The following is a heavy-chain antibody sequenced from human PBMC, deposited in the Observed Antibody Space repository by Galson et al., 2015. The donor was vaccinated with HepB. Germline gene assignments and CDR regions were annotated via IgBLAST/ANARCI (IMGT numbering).Heavy chain of an antibody. CDR3: ARSVITPVAPNSEIDY. V-gene: IGHV1-69*04. CDR1: GGTFSNYA. CDR2: IIPIFGFT. J-gene: IGHJ4*02. Sequence: SVKVSCKASGGTFSNYAISWVRQAPGQGLEWMGRIIPIFGFTNYAQKFQGRVTITADKSTSTAFMELSTLRSEDTAVYYCARSVITPVAPNSEIDYWGQGTLVTVSS. D-gene: IGHD3-10*01.